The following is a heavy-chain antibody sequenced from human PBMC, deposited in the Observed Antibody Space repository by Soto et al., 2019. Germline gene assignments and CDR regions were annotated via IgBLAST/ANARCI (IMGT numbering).Heavy chain of an antibody. Sequence: ASVKVSCKASGYTFTSYDINWVRQATGQGLEWMGWMNPNSGNTGYAQKFQGRVTMTRNTSISTAYMELSSLRSEDTAAYYCARGRALRGYSGYDLDYWGQGTLVTVSS. V-gene: IGHV1-8*01. CDR2: MNPNSGNT. CDR1: GYTFTSYD. CDR3: ARGRALRGYSGYDLDY. J-gene: IGHJ4*02. D-gene: IGHD5-12*01.